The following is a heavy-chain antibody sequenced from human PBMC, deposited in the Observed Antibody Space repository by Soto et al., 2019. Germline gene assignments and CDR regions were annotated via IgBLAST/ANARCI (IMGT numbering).Heavy chain of an antibody. CDR2: ISYDGSNK. Sequence: GGSLRLSCAASGFTFSSYGMHWVRQAPGKGLEWVAVISYDGSNKYYADSVKGRFTISRDNSKNTLYLQMNSLRAEDTAVYYCAKDRSGWDYYYYGMDVWGQGTTVTVSS. CDR1: GFTFSSYG. D-gene: IGHD6-19*01. J-gene: IGHJ6*02. V-gene: IGHV3-30*18. CDR3: AKDRSGWDYYYYGMDV.